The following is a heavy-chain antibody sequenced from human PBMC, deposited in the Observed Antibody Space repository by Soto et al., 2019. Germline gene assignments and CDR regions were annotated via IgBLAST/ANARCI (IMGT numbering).Heavy chain of an antibody. J-gene: IGHJ4*02. V-gene: IGHV3-23*01. D-gene: IGHD3-22*01. CDR3: AKEIGYYYDSSGQPFDY. CDR2: ISGSGGST. CDR1: GFTFSSYA. Sequence: GALRLSCAASGFTFSSYAMSWIRQAPGKGLEWVSAISGSGGSTYYADSVKGRFTISRDNSKNTLYLQMNSLRAEDTAVYYCAKEIGYYYDSSGQPFDYWGQGTLVTVSS.